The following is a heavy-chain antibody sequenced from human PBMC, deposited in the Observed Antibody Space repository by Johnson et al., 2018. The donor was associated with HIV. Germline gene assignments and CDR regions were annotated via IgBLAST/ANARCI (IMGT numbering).Heavy chain of an antibody. D-gene: IGHD3-10*01. CDR3: AREYYGSGSDAFDI. Sequence: QVHLVESGGGVVQPGGSLRLSCAASGFTFSSYAMHWVRQAPGKGLEWVAVISYDGSNKYYADSVKGRFTISRDNSKNTLYLQMNSLRAEDTAVYYCAREYYGSGSDAFDIWGQGTMVTVSS. CDR2: ISYDGSNK. CDR1: GFTFSSYA. V-gene: IGHV3-30-3*01. J-gene: IGHJ3*02.